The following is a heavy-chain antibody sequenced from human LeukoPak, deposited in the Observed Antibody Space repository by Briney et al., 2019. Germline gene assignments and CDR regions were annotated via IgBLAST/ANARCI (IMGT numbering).Heavy chain of an antibody. D-gene: IGHD3-10*01. V-gene: IGHV1-18*01. CDR3: ARELGGAGSYFFPYYGMDV. Sequence: ASVKVSCKASGYTFISYGINWVRQAPGQGLEWMGWISGYNGNTNYAQNVQGRVTMTRDTSTSTAYMELRSLRSDDTAVYYCARELGGAGSYFFPYYGMDVWGQGTTVTVSS. J-gene: IGHJ6*02. CDR1: GYTFISYG. CDR2: ISGYNGNT.